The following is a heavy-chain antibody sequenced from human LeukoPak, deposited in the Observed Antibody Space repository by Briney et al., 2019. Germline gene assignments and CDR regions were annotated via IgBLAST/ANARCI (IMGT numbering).Heavy chain of an antibody. CDR1: GGSFSSYA. J-gene: IGHJ1*01. Sequence: GASVKVSCKASGGSFSSYAISWVRQAPGQGLELMGGIIPIFGTAKYAQKFQGRVTITADESTSTAYMELSSLRSEDTAVYYCARDSSDFRNLIPHWGQGTLVTVSS. V-gene: IGHV1-69*13. CDR2: IIPIFGTA. D-gene: IGHD1-14*01. CDR3: ARDSSDFRNLIPH.